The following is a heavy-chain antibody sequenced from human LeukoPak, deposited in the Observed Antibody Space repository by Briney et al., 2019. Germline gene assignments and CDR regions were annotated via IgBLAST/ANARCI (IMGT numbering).Heavy chain of an antibody. CDR3: ARGPDRAYYYDSSGPFDY. Sequence: PSETLSLTCAVYGGSFSGYYWSWIRQPPGKGLEWIGEINHSGSTNYNPSLKSRVTISVDTSKNQFSLKLSSVTAADTAVYYCARGPDRAYYYDSSGPFDYWGQGTLVTVSS. D-gene: IGHD3-22*01. J-gene: IGHJ4*02. CDR2: INHSGST. CDR1: GGSFSGYY. V-gene: IGHV4-34*01.